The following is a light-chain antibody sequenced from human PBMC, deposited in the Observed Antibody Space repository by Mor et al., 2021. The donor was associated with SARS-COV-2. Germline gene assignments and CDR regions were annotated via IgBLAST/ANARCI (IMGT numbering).Light chain of an antibody. J-gene: IGLJ1*01. Sequence: DVGGYNYVSWYQQHPGKAPKLMIYDVSNRPSGVSNRFSGSKSGNTASLTISGLQAEDEADYYCSSYTSSSTLYVFG. CDR1: DVGGYNY. CDR3: SSYTSSSTLYV. CDR2: DVS. V-gene: IGLV2-14*03.